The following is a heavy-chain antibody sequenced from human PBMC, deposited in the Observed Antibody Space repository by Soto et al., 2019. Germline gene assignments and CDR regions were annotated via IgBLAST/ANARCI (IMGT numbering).Heavy chain of an antibody. V-gene: IGHV1-8*01. D-gene: IGHD6-6*01. CDR1: GYTFTNYN. Sequence: QVQLVQSGAEVKKPGASVKVSCKTSGYTFTNYNINWVRQATGQGLEWMGWMNPNSGNTGYAQKFQGRVTMTRNTSITTAYMDLSRLRSGDTAVYYCARAEPYSTSSPFDYWGQGTLVTVSS. J-gene: IGHJ4*02. CDR2: MNPNSGNT. CDR3: ARAEPYSTSSPFDY.